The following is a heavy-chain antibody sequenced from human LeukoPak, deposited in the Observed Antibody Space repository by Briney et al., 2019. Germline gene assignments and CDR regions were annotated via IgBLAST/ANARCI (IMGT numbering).Heavy chain of an antibody. CDR2: INPNSGGT. CDR1: GYTFTGYY. V-gene: IGHV1-2*02. D-gene: IGHD3-3*01. J-gene: IGHJ4*02. Sequence: ASVKVSCKASGYTFTGYYMHWVQQAPGQGLEWMGWINPNSGGTNYAQKFQGRVTMTRDTSISTAYMELSRLRSDDTAVCYCARADITIIKYYFDYWGQGTLVTVSS. CDR3: ARADITIIKYYFDY.